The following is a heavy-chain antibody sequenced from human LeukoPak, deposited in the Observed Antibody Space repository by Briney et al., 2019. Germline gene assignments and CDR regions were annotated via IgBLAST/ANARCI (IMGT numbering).Heavy chain of an antibody. CDR2: FHYSGST. D-gene: IGHD2-21*02. J-gene: IGHJ4*02. V-gene: IGHV4-39*01. Sequence: SETLSLTCSVSGGSVSSSSYYWGWVRQPPGKGLEWIGSFHYSGSTYYNPSLKSRVTISGDTSKNQFSLKLRSVTAADTAVYYCASLVVVVVTASEIDYWSQGTLVTVSS. CDR1: GGSVSSSSYY. CDR3: ASLVVVVVTASEIDY.